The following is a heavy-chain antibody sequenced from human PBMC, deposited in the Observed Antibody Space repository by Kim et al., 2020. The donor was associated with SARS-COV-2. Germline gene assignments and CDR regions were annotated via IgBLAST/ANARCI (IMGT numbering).Heavy chain of an antibody. D-gene: IGHD3-10*01. CDR2: IYYSGST. CDR3: ARVPRGEPIDY. CDR1: GGSISSSSYY. Sequence: SETLSLTCTVSGGSISSSSYYWGWIRQPPGKGLEWIGSIYYSGSTYYNPSLKSRVTISVDTSKNQFSLKLSSVTAADTAVYYCARVPRGEPIDYWGQGTLVTVSS. J-gene: IGHJ4*02. V-gene: IGHV4-39*07.